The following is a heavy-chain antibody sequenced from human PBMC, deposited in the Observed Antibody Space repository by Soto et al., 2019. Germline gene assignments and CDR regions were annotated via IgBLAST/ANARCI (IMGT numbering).Heavy chain of an antibody. Sequence: EVQLLESGGGLIQPGGSLRLSCATFGFSFSNYAMSWVRQAPGKGLEWVSGFGVDYVTYYADSVRGRFTISRDNSKNTLYLQMNGLRAEDTALYYCAKAKGSFDHTGPDQWGQGTLVTVSS. CDR2: FGVDYVT. J-gene: IGHJ4*02. CDR1: GFSFSNYA. D-gene: IGHD2-8*02. CDR3: AKAKGSFDHTGPDQ. V-gene: IGHV3-23*01.